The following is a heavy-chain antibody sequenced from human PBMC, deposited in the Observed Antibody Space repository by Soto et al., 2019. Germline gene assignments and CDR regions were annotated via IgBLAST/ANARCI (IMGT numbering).Heavy chain of an antibody. J-gene: IGHJ4*02. CDR2: IIPIFGTA. V-gene: IGHV1-69*13. CDR3: ARMSSGFIPADW. CDR1: GGTFSSYA. Sequence: SVKVSCKASGGTFSSYAISWVRQAPGQGLEWMGGIIPIFGTANYAQKFQGRVTITADESTSTAYMELSSLRSEDTAVYYCARMSSGFIPADWWGQGTLVTVSS. D-gene: IGHD3-22*01.